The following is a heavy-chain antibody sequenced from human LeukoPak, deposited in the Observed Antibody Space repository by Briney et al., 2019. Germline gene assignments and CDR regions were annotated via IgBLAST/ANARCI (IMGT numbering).Heavy chain of an antibody. D-gene: IGHD5-24*01. CDR1: GFTFSSYW. Sequence: GGSLRLSCAASGFTFSSYWMIWVRQAPGKGLEWVANINQVGSEKYYVDSVEGRFTISRDNAKNSLFLQMNSLRAEDTAVYYCARAQKRGPYYFDYWGQGTLDTVSS. V-gene: IGHV3-7*05. CDR3: ARAQKRGPYYFDY. J-gene: IGHJ4*02. CDR2: INQVGSEK.